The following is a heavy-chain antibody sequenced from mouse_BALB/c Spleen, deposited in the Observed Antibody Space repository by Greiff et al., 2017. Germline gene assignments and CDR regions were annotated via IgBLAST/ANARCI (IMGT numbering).Heavy chain of an antibody. D-gene: IGHD2-12*01. Sequence: EVKLVESGGGLVKPGGSLKLSCAASGFTFSSYYMPWVRQTPEKRLELVAAINSNGTNTYYPDTVKGRFTISTNNANNTLYLQMSSLKSEDTALYYCARQKANYRDDDDAEGAMDYWGQGTSVTVSS. V-gene: IGHV5-6-2*01. CDR3: ARQKANYRDDDDAEGAMDY. J-gene: IGHJ4*01. CDR2: INSNGTNT. CDR1: GFTFSSYY.